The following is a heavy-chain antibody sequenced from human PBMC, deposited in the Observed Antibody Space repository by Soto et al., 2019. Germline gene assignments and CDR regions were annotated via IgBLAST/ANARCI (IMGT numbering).Heavy chain of an antibody. CDR1: GFTFSDYY. D-gene: IGHD6-6*01. CDR2: SSGRGNYT. V-gene: IGHV3-11*06. J-gene: IGHJ6*02. Sequence: HVQMVESGGDLVKPGGSLRLSCAVSGFTFSDYYMSWFRQAPEQGLEWIAYSSGRGNYTNYADSVRGRFTISRDNIKNSLFLQMNSLRDEDTAIYYCARDGGEIIAAATGGGYGMDVWGQGTTVSVSS. CDR3: ARDGGEIIAAATGGGYGMDV.